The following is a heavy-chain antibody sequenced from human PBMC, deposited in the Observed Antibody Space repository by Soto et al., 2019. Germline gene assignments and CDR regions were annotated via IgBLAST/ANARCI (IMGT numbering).Heavy chain of an antibody. V-gene: IGHV3-53*04. J-gene: IGHJ6*02. CDR1: GFTVSSNY. CDR2: IYSGGST. CDR3: ASEGMAYYYYGMDV. D-gene: IGHD3-10*01. Sequence: EVQLVESGGGLVQPGGSLRLSCAASGFTVSSNYMSWVRQAPGKGLEWVSVIYSGGSTYYADSVKGRFTISRHNSKNTHYHKMNSITDEATAVYCGASEGMAYYYYGMDVWGQGTTVTVSS.